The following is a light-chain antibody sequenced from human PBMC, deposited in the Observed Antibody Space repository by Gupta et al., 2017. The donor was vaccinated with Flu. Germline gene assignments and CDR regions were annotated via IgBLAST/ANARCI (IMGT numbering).Light chain of an antibody. CDR2: KDT. V-gene: IGLV3-25*03. Sequence: SYELTQPPSMSVSTGQTARITCSGKAVPNQYTYWYQQKRGQAPVLLIYKDTERPSGIPERFSASSSGTTVTLTINGVQAEDEGDYYCQSADSTAWVFGGGTKLTVL. J-gene: IGLJ3*02. CDR3: QSADSTAWV. CDR1: AVPNQY.